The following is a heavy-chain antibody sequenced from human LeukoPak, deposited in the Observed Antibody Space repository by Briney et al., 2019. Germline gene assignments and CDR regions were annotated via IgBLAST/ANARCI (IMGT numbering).Heavy chain of an antibody. J-gene: IGHJ4*02. CDR2: IHPNSDGT. Sequence: ASVKVSCKASGYTFTNYYMHWVRQAPGQGLEWMGWIHPNSDGTNFAQKFQGRVTMTRDTSINTAYLGLSRLRSDDTAIYYCARGGSTVFGVVNDWGQGTLVTVSS. CDR3: ARGGSTVFGVVND. CDR1: GYTFTNYY. D-gene: IGHD3-3*01. V-gene: IGHV1-2*02.